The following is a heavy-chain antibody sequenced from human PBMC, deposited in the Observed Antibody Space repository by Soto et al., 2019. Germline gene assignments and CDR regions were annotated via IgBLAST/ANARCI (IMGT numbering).Heavy chain of an antibody. Sequence: GGSLRLSCAASGFTVSSYAMSWVRQAPGKGLEWVSAISGSGGSTYYAGSVKGRFTISRDNSKNTLYLQMNSLRAEDTAVYYCAKAYDYGDYGYYYYMDVWGKGTTVTVSS. CDR1: GFTVSSYA. CDR2: ISGSGGST. J-gene: IGHJ6*03. D-gene: IGHD4-17*01. CDR3: AKAYDYGDYGYYYYMDV. V-gene: IGHV3-23*01.